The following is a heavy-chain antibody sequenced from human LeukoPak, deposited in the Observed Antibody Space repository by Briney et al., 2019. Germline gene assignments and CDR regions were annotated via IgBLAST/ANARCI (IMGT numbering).Heavy chain of an antibody. CDR2: ISSSSSNI. Sequence: GGSLRLSCAASGFTVSSNYMSWVRQAPGKGLEWVSSISSSSSNIYYADSVKGRFTISRDNAKNSLYLQMNSLRAEDTAVYYCARGPTMKMDVWGKGTTVTVSS. CDR3: ARGPTMKMDV. J-gene: IGHJ6*04. D-gene: IGHD3-22*01. V-gene: IGHV3-21*01. CDR1: GFTVSSNY.